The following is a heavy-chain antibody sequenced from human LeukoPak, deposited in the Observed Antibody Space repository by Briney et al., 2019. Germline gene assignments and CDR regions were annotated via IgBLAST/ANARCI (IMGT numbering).Heavy chain of an antibody. D-gene: IGHD3-22*01. J-gene: IGHJ4*02. V-gene: IGHV1-46*01. CDR1: GYTFTSYY. CDR2: INPSGGST. CDR3: ARGDSSGYYYVGGIFDY. Sequence: ASVKVSCKASGYTFTSYYMHWVRQAPGQGLEWMGIINPSGGSTSYAQKFQGRVTMTRDMSTSTVYMELSSLRSEDTAVYYCARGDSSGYYYVGGIFDYWGQGTLVTVSS.